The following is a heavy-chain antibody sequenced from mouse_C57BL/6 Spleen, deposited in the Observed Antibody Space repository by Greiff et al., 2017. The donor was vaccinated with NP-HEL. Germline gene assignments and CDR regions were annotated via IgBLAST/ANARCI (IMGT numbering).Heavy chain of an antibody. J-gene: IGHJ4*01. CDR2: IDPETGGT. V-gene: IGHV1-15*01. CDR1: GYTFTDYE. CDR3: TKGPHYAMDY. D-gene: IGHD3-3*01. Sequence: VQVVESGAELVRPGASVTLSCKASGYTFTDYEMHWVKQTPVHGLEWIGAIDPETGGTAYNQKFKGKAILTADKSSSTAYMELRSLTSEDSAVYYCTKGPHYAMDYWGQGTSVTVSS.